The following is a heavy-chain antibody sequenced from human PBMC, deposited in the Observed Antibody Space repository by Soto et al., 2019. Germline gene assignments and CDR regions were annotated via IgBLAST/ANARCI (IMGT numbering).Heavy chain of an antibody. V-gene: IGHV3-48*01. D-gene: IGHD6-13*01. CDR1: GFTFSSYS. CDR3: ARDRRIAAAGTLWFDP. Sequence: GGSLRLSCAASGFTFSSYSMNWVRQAPGKGLEWVSYISSSSSTIYYADSVKGRFTISRDNAKNSLYLQMNSLRAEDTAVYYCARDRRIAAAGTLWFDPWGQGTLVTVSS. CDR2: ISSSSSTI. J-gene: IGHJ5*02.